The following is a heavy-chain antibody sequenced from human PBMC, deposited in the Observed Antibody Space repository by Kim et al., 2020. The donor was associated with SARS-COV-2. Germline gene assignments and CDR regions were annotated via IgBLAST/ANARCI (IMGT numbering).Heavy chain of an antibody. CDR2: INHSGST. V-gene: IGHV4-34*01. CDR1: GGSFSGYY. J-gene: IGHJ4*02. Sequence: SETLSLTCAVYGGSFSGYYWSWIRQPPGKGLEWIGEINHSGSTNYNPSLKSRVTISVDTSKNQFSLKLSSVTAADTAVYYCARGGGRGVVVIAYDYWGQGTLVTVSS. D-gene: IGHD2-21*01. CDR3: ARGGGRGVVVIAYDY.